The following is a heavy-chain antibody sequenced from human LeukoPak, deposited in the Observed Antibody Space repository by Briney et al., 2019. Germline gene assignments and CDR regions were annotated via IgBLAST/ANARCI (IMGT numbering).Heavy chain of an antibody. CDR2: IRSKANSYAT. D-gene: IGHD3-10*01. V-gene: IGHV3-73*01. CDR1: GFTFSNAW. Sequence: PGGSLRLSCAASGFTFSNAWMGWVRQAPGKGLEWVGRIRSKANSYATAYAASVKGRFTISRDDSKNTAYLQMNSLKTEDTAVYYCTRHNSAEWFGELFSDAFDIWGQGTMVTVSS. J-gene: IGHJ3*02. CDR3: TRHNSAEWFGELFSDAFDI.